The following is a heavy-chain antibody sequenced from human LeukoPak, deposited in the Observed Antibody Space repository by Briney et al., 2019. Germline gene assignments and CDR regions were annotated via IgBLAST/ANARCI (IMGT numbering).Heavy chain of an antibody. J-gene: IGHJ4*02. CDR1: GFTFSSYA. Sequence: PGRSLRLSCAASGFTFSSYAMHWVRQAPGKGLEWVAVISYDGSNKYYADSVKGRFTISRDNSKNTLYLQMNSLRAEDTAVYYCHPWFGELPDYWGQGTLVTVSS. D-gene: IGHD3-10*01. CDR2: ISYDGSNK. CDR3: HPWFGELPDY. V-gene: IGHV3-30-3*01.